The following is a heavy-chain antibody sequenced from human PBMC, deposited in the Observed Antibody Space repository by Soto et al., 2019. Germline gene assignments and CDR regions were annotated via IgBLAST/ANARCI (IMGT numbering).Heavy chain of an antibody. D-gene: IGHD6-13*01. V-gene: IGHV1-69*06. CDR3: AGVRVAAAGDYYYGMDV. CDR2: IIPIFGTA. Sequence: QVQLVQSGAEVKKPGSSVKVSCKASGGTFSSYAISWVRQAPGQGLEWMGGIIPIFGTANYAQKFQGRVTITADKSTSTAYMELSSLRSEDTAVYYCAGVRVAAAGDYYYGMDVWGQGTTVTVSS. J-gene: IGHJ6*02. CDR1: GGTFSSYA.